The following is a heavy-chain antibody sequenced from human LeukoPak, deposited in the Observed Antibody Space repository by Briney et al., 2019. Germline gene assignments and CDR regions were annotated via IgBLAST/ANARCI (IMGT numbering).Heavy chain of an antibody. V-gene: IGHV3-43*01. CDR3: ARDIRGNYFDS. Sequence: GGSLRLSCVASGFIFDDSLMHWVRQAPGKGLEWISLISRDGSTPYYADSVKGRFTTSRDNSKNSLFLQMNSLTPEDTAVYYCARDIRGNYFDSWGQGTLVTVSS. J-gene: IGHJ4*02. CDR2: ISRDGSTP. D-gene: IGHD3-16*01. CDR1: GFIFDDSL.